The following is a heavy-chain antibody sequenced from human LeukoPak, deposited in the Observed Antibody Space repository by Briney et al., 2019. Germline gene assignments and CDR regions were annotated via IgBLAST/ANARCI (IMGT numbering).Heavy chain of an antibody. CDR3: AKGPGDILIGYPQDY. Sequence: GGSLRLSCAASGFTFSSYAMSWVRQAPGKGLEWVSAISGSGGSTYYADSVKGRFTISRDNSKNTLYLQMNSLRAEDTALYYCAKGPGDILIGYPQDYWGQGTLVTVSS. D-gene: IGHD3-9*01. V-gene: IGHV3-23*01. CDR1: GFTFSSYA. CDR2: ISGSGGST. J-gene: IGHJ4*02.